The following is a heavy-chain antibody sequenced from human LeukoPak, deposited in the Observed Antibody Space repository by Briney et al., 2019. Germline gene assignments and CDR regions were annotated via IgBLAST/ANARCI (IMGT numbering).Heavy chain of an antibody. CDR3: ARLTWDIEVVPALDV. CDR2: IYYSGST. Sequence: SETLSLTCTVSGGSISSGGYYWSWIRQHPGKGLEWIGYIYYSGSTYYNPSLKSRVTISVDTSKNQFSLKLSSVTAADTAVYYCARLTWDIEVVPALDVWGRGTTVTVSS. D-gene: IGHD2-2*01. CDR1: GGSISSGGYY. J-gene: IGHJ6*02. V-gene: IGHV4-31*03.